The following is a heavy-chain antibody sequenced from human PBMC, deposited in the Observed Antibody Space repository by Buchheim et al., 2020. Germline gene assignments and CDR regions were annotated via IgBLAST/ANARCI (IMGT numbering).Heavy chain of an antibody. CDR1: GYTFSSYY. CDR2: INPSSSGT. V-gene: IGHV1-46*01. Sequence: QVQLVQSGAEVKKPGASVKVSCKASGYTFSSYYVSWVRQAPGQGLEWMGIINPSSSGTGYAQKFQGRVTMTRDTSTRNVYMELSSLRSEDTAVYYCVRAGYCRGVSCYYYGMDVWGQGTT. D-gene: IGHD2-15*01. J-gene: IGHJ6*02. CDR3: VRAGYCRGVSCYYYGMDV.